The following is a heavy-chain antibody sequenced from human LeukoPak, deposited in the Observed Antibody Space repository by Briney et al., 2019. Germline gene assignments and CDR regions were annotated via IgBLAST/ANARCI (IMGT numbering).Heavy chain of an antibody. D-gene: IGHD3-22*01. V-gene: IGHV4-59*08. CDR1: GGSISSYY. J-gene: IGHJ3*02. CDR2: IYYSGST. Sequence: SETLSLTCTVSGGSISSYYWSWIRQPPGKGLEWIGYIYYSGSTNYNPSLKSRVTISVDTSKNQFSLKLSSATAADTAVYYCASYYYDSSGPDAFDIWGQGTMVTVSS. CDR3: ASYYYDSSGPDAFDI.